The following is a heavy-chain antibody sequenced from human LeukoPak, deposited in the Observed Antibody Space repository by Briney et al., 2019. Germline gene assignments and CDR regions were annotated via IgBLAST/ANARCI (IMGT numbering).Heavy chain of an antibody. Sequence: GGSLRLSCAASGFTFSSYGMHWVRQAPGKGLEWVAVISYDGSNKYYADSVKGRFTISRDNSKNTLYLQMNSLRAEDTAVYYCAKSRITFGGVVVLVDYWGQGTLVTVSS. CDR3: AKSRITFGGVVVLVDY. V-gene: IGHV3-30*18. CDR2: ISYDGSNK. J-gene: IGHJ4*02. CDR1: GFTFSSYG. D-gene: IGHD3-16*02.